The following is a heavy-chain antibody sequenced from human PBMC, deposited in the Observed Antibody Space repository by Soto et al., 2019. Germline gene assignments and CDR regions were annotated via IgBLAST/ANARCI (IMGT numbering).Heavy chain of an antibody. CDR1: GYTLTELS. J-gene: IGHJ5*01. V-gene: IGHV1-24*01. CDR3: ATRGYCSSTSCPDS. Sequence: GASEKVSCKVSGYTLTELSMHWVRQAPGKGLERMGGFDPEDGETIYAQQFQGRVTMTEDTSPYTAYMELGSLRSEDRAVYYCATRGYCSSTSCPDSWGQGTLVTVSS. D-gene: IGHD2-2*01. CDR2: FDPEDGET.